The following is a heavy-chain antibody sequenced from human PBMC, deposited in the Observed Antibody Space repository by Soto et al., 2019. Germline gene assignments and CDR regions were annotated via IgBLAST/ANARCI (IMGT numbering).Heavy chain of an antibody. CDR2: IIPIFGTA. CDR3: ARAPSPRGPNSYYYGMDV. Sequence: SVKVSCKASGGTFSSYAISWVRQAPGQGLEWMGGIIPIFGTANYAQKFQGRVTITADESTSTAYMELSSLRSEDTAVYYCARAPSPRGPNSYYYGMDVWGPGTTVTVSS. V-gene: IGHV1-69*13. CDR1: GGTFSSYA. D-gene: IGHD3-16*01. J-gene: IGHJ6*02.